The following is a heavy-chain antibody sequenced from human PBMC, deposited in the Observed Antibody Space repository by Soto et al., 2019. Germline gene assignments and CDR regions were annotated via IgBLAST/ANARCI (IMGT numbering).Heavy chain of an antibody. CDR3: ARDKITGLFDY. CDR1: GFTLSGSA. Sequence: PGGSLRLSCAASGFTLSGSAMHWVRPAAGKGLEWVGRIRSKANSYATAYAASVQGRFTISRDDSKNTAYLQMNSLKTEDTAVYYCARDKITGLFDYWGQGTLVTVSS. V-gene: IGHV3-73*01. J-gene: IGHJ4*02. CDR2: IRSKANSYAT. D-gene: IGHD2-8*02.